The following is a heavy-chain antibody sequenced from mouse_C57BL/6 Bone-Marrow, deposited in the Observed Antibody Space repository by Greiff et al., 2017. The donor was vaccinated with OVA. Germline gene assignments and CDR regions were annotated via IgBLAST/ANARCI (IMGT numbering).Heavy chain of an antibody. D-gene: IGHD2-3*01. CDR3: ARRDGYYWFAY. V-gene: IGHV5-6*01. CDR1: GFTFSSYG. J-gene: IGHJ3*01. CDR2: ISSGGSYT. Sequence: DVHLVESGGDLVKPGGSLKLSCAASGFTFSSYGMSWVRPTPDKRLEWVATISSGGSYTYYPDSVKGRFTISRDNAKNTLYLQMSSLKSEDTAMYYCARRDGYYWFAYWGQGTLVTVSA.